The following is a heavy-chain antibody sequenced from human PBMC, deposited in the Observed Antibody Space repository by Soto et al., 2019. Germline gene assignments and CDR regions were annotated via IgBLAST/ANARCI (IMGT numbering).Heavy chain of an antibody. CDR2: IYYAGST. V-gene: IGHV4-59*08. Sequence: TSETLSLTCTVSGVSMISYYWSWILQPPGRGLEWIGFIYYAGSTKYNPSLNSRVTISVDTSKNQFSLTVTSVTAADTAVYYCARRLVATETSDDWGQGTRVTVAS. CDR1: GVSMISYY. J-gene: IGHJ4*02. D-gene: IGHD5-12*01. CDR3: ARRLVATETSDD.